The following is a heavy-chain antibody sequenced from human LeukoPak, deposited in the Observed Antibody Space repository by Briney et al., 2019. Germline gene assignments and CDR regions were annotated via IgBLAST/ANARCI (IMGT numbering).Heavy chain of an antibody. D-gene: IGHD6-13*01. J-gene: IGHJ6*02. CDR3: ARDLGSSSWTYYYGMDV. CDR2: INPSGGST. Sequence: GASVKVSCKASGYTFTTYSMHWVRQAPGQGLEWMAIINPSGGSTSYAQKFQGRVTWTRDTSTNTVYMELRSLRSEDTAVYYCARDLGSSSWTYYYGMDVWGQGTTVTVSS. V-gene: IGHV1-46*01. CDR1: GYTFTTYS.